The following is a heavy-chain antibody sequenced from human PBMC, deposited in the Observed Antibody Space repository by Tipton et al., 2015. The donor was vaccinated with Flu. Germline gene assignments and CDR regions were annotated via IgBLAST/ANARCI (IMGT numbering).Heavy chain of an antibody. CDR3: ARVYGDYHDAFDI. CDR2: ISAYIGDT. V-gene: IGHV1-18*01. CDR1: GYTFNNYG. Sequence: QLVQSGAEVRKLGASVKVSCKASGYTFNNYGISWVRQAPGQGLEWMGWISAYIGDTNYAQNFQGRVTMTTDTSTNTAYMELRSLRSDDTALYYCARVYGDYHDAFDIWGQGTLVTVSS. D-gene: IGHD4-17*01. J-gene: IGHJ3*02.